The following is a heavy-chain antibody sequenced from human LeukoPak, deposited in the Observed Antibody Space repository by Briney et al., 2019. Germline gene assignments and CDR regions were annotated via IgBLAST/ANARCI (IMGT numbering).Heavy chain of an antibody. CDR3: ARAILYCSSTSCYVRDYYYGMDV. D-gene: IGHD2-2*01. V-gene: IGHV1-69*01. CDR2: IIPIFGTA. Sequence: GASVKVSCKASGGTLSSYAISWVRQAPGQGLEWMGGIIPIFGTANYAQKFQGRVTITADESTSTAYMELSSLRSEDTAVYYCARAILYCSSTSCYVRDYYYGMDVWGQGTTVTVSS. J-gene: IGHJ6*02. CDR1: GGTLSSYA.